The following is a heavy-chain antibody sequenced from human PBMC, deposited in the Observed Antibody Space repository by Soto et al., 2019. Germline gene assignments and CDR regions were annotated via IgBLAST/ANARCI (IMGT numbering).Heavy chain of an antibody. V-gene: IGHV3-23*01. J-gene: IGHJ5*02. D-gene: IGHD1-26*01. Sequence: EVQLLESGGGLVQPGGSLRLSCVASGFSFGTYAMTWVRQVPGKGLEWVSTISGGIGSTFYADSVKGRFTISRDNSKSTVYLELNNLSAEDTAVYHCAKNQGVELVPLATVDWFDPWGQGSVVTVSS. CDR1: GFSFGTYA. CDR2: ISGGIGST. CDR3: AKNQGVELVPLATVDWFDP.